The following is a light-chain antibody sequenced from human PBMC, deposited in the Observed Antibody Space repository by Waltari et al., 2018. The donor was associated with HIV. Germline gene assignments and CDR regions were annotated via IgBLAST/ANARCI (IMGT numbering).Light chain of an antibody. CDR2: DAS. J-gene: IGKJ1*01. CDR1: QSVSSSH. CDR3: QQYDNSRWT. Sequence: ETILTQSPGNLSLSPGERATLSCRASQSVSSSHLAWYQQKPGQAPRLLVYDASSRATGIPDRFSGSGSGTDFILTINGLEPEDFAVYYCQQYDNSRWTFGQGTKVE. V-gene: IGKV3-20*01.